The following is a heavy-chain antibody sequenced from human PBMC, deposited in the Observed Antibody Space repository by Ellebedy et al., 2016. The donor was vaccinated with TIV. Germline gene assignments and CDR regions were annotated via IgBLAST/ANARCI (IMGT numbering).Heavy chain of an antibody. V-gene: IGHV3-74*03. J-gene: IGHJ6*02. D-gene: IGHD5-18*01. Sequence: GESLKISCAASGFSFGSYWMLWVRQPPGKGLEWVSRIKPDGSDITYADSVRGRFTISRDNAKDSLFLQMSSLRAEDTAVYYCGRDGYSFSTDVWGQGTTVTVSS. CDR2: IKPDGSDI. CDR3: GRDGYSFSTDV. CDR1: GFSFGSYW.